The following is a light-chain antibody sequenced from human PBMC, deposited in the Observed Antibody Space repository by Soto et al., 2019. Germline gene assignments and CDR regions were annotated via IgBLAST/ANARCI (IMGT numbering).Light chain of an antibody. CDR1: QTISSY. Sequence: DIQMTQSPASLAASLGDRVTISCRASQTISSYLNWYHQKPGKAPKLLIYASSTLQSGVPSTFSGSGSRTEFTLTISMLQPEDVGTYYCQQSYNTPFTFGPGTKVDIK. CDR3: QQSYNTPFT. CDR2: ASS. V-gene: IGKV1-39*01. J-gene: IGKJ3*01.